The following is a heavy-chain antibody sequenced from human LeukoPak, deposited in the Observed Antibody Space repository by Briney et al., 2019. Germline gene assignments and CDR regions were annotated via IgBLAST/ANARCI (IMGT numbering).Heavy chain of an antibody. CDR2: IYSGGGT. Sequence: PGGSLRLSCAASGFTVSSNDMSWVRQAPGKGLECISVIYSGGGTDYADSVKGRLTISRDNSKNSLYLQMNSLRAEDTAVYYCTRDPRRLDYWGQGTLVTVSS. V-gene: IGHV3-53*01. CDR3: TRDPRRLDY. J-gene: IGHJ4*02. CDR1: GFTVSSND.